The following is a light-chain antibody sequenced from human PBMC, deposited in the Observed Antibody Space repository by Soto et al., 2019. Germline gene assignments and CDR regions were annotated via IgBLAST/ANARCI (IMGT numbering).Light chain of an antibody. CDR2: GTS. V-gene: IGKV3-20*01. CDR3: QQYAASPYT. J-gene: IGKJ2*01. Sequence: EIVLTQSPGTLSLSPGERATLSCRASQSVSNIYVAWFQQQPGQTPRLLIYGTSSRATGIPDRFGGSGSGTDFSLTITSLEPEDVAVYYCQQYAASPYTFGQGTKLEIK. CDR1: QSVSNIY.